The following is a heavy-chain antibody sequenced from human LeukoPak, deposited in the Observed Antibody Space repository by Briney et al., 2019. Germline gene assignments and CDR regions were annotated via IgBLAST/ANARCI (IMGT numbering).Heavy chain of an antibody. D-gene: IGHD6-19*01. CDR2: ISYDGSNK. CDR3: ARERSEAVAG. V-gene: IGHV3-30*04. CDR1: GFTFSSYA. Sequence: GGSLRLSCAASGFTFSSYAMHWVRQAPGKGLERVAVISYDGSNKYYADSVKGRFTISRDNSKNTLYLQMNSLRAEDTAVYYCARERSEAVAGWGQGTLVTVSS. J-gene: IGHJ4*02.